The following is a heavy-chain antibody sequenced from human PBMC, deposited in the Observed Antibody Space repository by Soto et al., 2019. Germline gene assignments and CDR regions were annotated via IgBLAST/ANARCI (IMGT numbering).Heavy chain of an antibody. CDR1: EFTFSRNA. D-gene: IGHD6-13*01. J-gene: IGHJ5*02. Sequence: GGSLRLSCAASEFTFSRNAMHWVRQAPGKGLEWVSGITGSGSTIFYADSVKGRFTISRDNFKNTLSLHMSSLRAEDTAIYYCAKDFTAYLSSWFHLWGQGTLVTVS. CDR3: AKDFTAYLSSWFHL. V-gene: IGHV3-23*01. CDR2: ITGSGSTI.